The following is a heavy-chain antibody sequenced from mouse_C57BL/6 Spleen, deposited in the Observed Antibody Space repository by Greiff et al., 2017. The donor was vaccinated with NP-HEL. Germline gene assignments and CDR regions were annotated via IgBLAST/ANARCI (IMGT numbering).Heavy chain of an antibody. CDR2: IDPEDGDT. CDR1: GFNIKDYY. Sequence: VHVKQSGAELVRPGASVKLSCTASGFNIKDYYMHWVKQRPEQGLEWIGRIDPEDGDTEYAPKFQGKATMTADTSSNTAYLQLSSRTSEDTAVYYCTPRGRDFDYWGQGTTLTVSS. J-gene: IGHJ2*01. CDR3: TPRGRDFDY. V-gene: IGHV14-1*01. D-gene: IGHD3-3*01.